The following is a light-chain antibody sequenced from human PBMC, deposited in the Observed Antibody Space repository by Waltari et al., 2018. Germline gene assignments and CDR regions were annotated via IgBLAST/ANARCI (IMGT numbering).Light chain of an antibody. CDR1: QSVLFSLNNKNY. J-gene: IGKJ4*01. CDR3: QQYCTTPLT. CDR2: WAS. Sequence: DIVMTQSPDSLAVSLGERATINCKSSQSVLFSLNNKNYLAWYQQKPGQPPKLLIYWASTRESGVADRFSGSESGTDFNLTISSLQAEDVAVYYCQQYCTTPLTFGGGTKVEIK. V-gene: IGKV4-1*01.